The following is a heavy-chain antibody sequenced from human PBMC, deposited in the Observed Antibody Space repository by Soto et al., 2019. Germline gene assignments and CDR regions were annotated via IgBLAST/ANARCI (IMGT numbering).Heavy chain of an antibody. Sequence: SVKVSCKASGGTFSSYAISWVRQAPGQGLEWMGGIIPIFGTANYAQKFQGRVTITADESTSTAYMELSSLRSEDTAVYYCARLFYYDSSGYPGPDYYYYGMDVWGQGTTVTVSS. J-gene: IGHJ6*02. D-gene: IGHD3-22*01. V-gene: IGHV1-69*13. CDR3: ARLFYYDSSGYPGPDYYYYGMDV. CDR2: IIPIFGTA. CDR1: GGTFSSYA.